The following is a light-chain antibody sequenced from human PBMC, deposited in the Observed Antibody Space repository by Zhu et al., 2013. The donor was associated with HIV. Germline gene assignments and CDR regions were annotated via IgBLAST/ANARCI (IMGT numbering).Light chain of an antibody. CDR1: QSVSSN. CDR3: QQYGSPPTT. J-gene: IGKJ5*01. CDR2: ATS. V-gene: IGKV3-20*01. Sequence: EIVMTQSPATLSVSPGERATLSCRASQSVSSNLAWYQQKPGQAPRLLMYATSNRATDIPDRFSGSGSGTAFTLTISRLEPEDFAVYYCQQYGSPPTTFGQGTRLDI.